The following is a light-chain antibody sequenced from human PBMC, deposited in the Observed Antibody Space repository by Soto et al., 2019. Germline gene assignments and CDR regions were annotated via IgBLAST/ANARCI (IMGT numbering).Light chain of an antibody. V-gene: IGKV3-20*01. CDR2: GAT. J-gene: IGKJ1*01. CDR3: QQYGNSPRT. Sequence: EIVLTQSPGTLSLSPGERATLSCRASQSVRSSYLAWYQQKPGQAPRLLIFGATTRATGIPDRFSGSGSGTDFTLTISRLEPEDFAVYFCQQYGNSPRTFGQGTKVAIK. CDR1: QSVRSSY.